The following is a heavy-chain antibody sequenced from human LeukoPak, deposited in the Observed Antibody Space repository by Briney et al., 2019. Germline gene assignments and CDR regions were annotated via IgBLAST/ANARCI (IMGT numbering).Heavy chain of an antibody. Sequence: GESLKISCKGSGYSFTSYWMSWVRQMPGKGLEWMGRIDPSDSYTNYSPSFQGHVTISADKSISTAYLQWSSLKASDTAMYYCARYTTGDFDYWGQGTLVTVSS. J-gene: IGHJ4*02. CDR1: GYSFTSYW. V-gene: IGHV5-10-1*01. D-gene: IGHD1-1*01. CDR3: ARYTTGDFDY. CDR2: IDPSDSYT.